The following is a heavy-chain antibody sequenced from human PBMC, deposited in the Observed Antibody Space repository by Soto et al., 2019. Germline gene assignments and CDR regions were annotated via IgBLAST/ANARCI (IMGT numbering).Heavy chain of an antibody. J-gene: IGHJ4*02. CDR3: GRWGQCTSGGCSALDY. Sequence: QVQLQESAPGLVKPSGTLSLTCTVSGGSISTYYWSWIRQPPGKGLEWMGYIDYGGRANYNPSLKSRVTISVDTCEKQFSLELRSVTAADADVYYCGRWGQCTSGGCSALDYWGQGTMVPVSS. CDR2: IDYGGRA. D-gene: IGHD2-8*01. V-gene: IGHV4-59*08. CDR1: GGSISTYY.